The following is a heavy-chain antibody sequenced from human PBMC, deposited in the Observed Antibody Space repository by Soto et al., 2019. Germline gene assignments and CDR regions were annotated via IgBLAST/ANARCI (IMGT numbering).Heavy chain of an antibody. CDR2: ISAYNGNT. Sequence: QVQLVQSGAEVKKPGASVKVSCKASGYTFTSYGISWVRQAPGQGLEWMGWISAYNGNTNYAQKPQGRVTMTTDTTTSTADTELTSMSSDDTAVYYCARVSGELCHDYRGQGTLVTVST. J-gene: IGHJ4*02. V-gene: IGHV1-18*01. CDR3: ARVSGELCHDY. D-gene: IGHD3-16*01. CDR1: GYTFTSYG.